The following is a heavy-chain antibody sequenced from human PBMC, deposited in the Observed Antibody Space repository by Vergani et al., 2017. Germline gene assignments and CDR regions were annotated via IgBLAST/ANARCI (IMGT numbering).Heavy chain of an antibody. V-gene: IGHV1-46*03. D-gene: IGHD3-9*01. CDR1: GYTFRNYY. Sequence: QVQVVQSGAEVKKSGASVKVSCKTSGYTFRNYYMNWVRQAPGQGLEWMGIINPSGGHTNYAQKFQGRVTMTRDTSTSTVYMELRSLRSEDTAIYSCDRGDYGILTGYRYWVQGTLVTV. CDR3: DRGDYGILTGYRY. J-gene: IGHJ4*02. CDR2: INPSGGHT.